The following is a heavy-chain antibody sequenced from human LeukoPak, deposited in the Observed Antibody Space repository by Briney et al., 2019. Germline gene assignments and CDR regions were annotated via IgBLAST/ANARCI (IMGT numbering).Heavy chain of an antibody. CDR1: GFTFSSYW. J-gene: IGHJ4*02. CDR3: AREDGYCSGGNCCSYFDS. D-gene: IGHD2-15*01. CDR2: IKKTGSET. Sequence: GGSLRLSCAASGFTFSSYWMSWVRQAPGKGLEWVAYIKKTGSETYYVDSVKGRFTITRDNTRSSLFLQMYSLRAEDTAVYFCAREDGYCSGGNCCSYFDSWGQGTLVTVSS. V-gene: IGHV3-7*01.